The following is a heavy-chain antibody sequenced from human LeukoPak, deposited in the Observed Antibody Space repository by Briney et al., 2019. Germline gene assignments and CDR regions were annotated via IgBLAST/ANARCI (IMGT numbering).Heavy chain of an antibody. D-gene: IGHD2/OR15-2a*01. CDR2: IYYSGSS. J-gene: IGHJ4*02. CDR1: GGSIYSSNYF. V-gene: IGHV4-39*01. Sequence: PSETLSLTCTVSGGSIYSSNYFWGWVRQPPGKGLEWIGSIYYSGSSYYSPSLRSRVTISVDTSKNQFSLKLSSVTAADTAVYYCARHSALTTFTFGYWGQGTLVTVPS. CDR3: ARHSALTTFTFGY.